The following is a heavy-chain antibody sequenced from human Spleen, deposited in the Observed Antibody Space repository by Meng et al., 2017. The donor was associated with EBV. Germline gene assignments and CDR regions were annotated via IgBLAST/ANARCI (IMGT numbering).Heavy chain of an antibody. CDR1: GGSITYRDYY. CDR3: ARDRRTMGSDY. J-gene: IGHJ4*01. D-gene: IGHD4/OR15-4a*01. CDR2: VYYSGNT. V-gene: IGHV4-39*07. Sequence: QPQLTESGQVLVKPSETRSFTCTVAGGSITYRDYYWGWIGQPPGKGLEWIGNVYYSGNTNYNPSLKSRVTLSTDTSKNQFSLKLSSLTAADTAVYYCARDRRTMGSDYWGHGILVTVSS.